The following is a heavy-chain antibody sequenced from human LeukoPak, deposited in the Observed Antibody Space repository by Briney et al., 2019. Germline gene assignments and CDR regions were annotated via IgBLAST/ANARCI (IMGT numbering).Heavy chain of an antibody. V-gene: IGHV4-39*01. J-gene: IGHJ4*02. D-gene: IGHD2-21*02. Sequence: SETLSLTCTVSAGSITRSSYYWGWPRQTPGEGLDWIASIYYTGIAYYNPCRQGRVTMSVDTSKNQFSLKLNSVTLADTAVYYCARLRVTTGFDYWDQGIPVTVSS. CDR2: IYYTGIA. CDR3: ARLRVTTGFDY. CDR1: AGSITRSSYY.